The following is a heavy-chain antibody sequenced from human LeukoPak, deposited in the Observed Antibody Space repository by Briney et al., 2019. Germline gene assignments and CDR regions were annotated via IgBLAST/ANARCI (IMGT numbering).Heavy chain of an antibody. D-gene: IGHD1-26*01. V-gene: IGHV3-21*01. CDR2: ISSSSSYT. CDR3: ARDSGSYCSDY. Sequence: GGSLRLSCAASGFTFSSYSMNWVRQAPGKGLEWVSSISSSSSYTYYADSVKGRFTISRDNAKNSLYLQMNSLRAEDTAVYYCARDSGSYCSDYWGQGTLVTVSS. CDR1: GFTFSSYS. J-gene: IGHJ4*02.